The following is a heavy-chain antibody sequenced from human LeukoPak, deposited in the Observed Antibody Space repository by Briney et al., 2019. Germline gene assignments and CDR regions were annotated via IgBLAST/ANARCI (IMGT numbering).Heavy chain of an antibody. CDR2: ISSSSSNI. D-gene: IGHD1-7*01. CDR1: GFTFSSYS. Sequence: GGSLRLSCAASGFTFSSYSMNWVRQAPGKGLEWVSYISSSSSNIYYADSVKGRFTISRDNAENSLYLQMNSLRAGDTAVYYCARGHELDAFDIWGQGTMVTVSS. V-gene: IGHV3-48*01. CDR3: ARGHELDAFDI. J-gene: IGHJ3*02.